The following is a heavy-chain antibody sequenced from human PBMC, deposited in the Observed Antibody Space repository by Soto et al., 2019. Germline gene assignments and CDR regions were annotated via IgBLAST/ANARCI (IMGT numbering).Heavy chain of an antibody. V-gene: IGHV4-39*01. CDR2: IYHTGNA. D-gene: IGHD3-22*01. Sequence: QLQLQESGPGQVKSSETLSLTCSVSGDSISNSRFYWAWIRQPPGEGLEWIGSIYHTGNAYYNPSLKSRVTIPVDTSKNQFSLKLTSVTAADAALYYCARDFFDSSDYTTNWFDPWGQGTLVTVSS. J-gene: IGHJ5*02. CDR1: GDSISNSRFY. CDR3: ARDFFDSSDYTTNWFDP.